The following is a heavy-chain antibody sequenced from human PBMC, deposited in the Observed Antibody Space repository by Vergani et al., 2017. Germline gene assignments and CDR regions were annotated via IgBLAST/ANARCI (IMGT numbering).Heavy chain of an antibody. CDR1: GFPFSGSA. D-gene: IGHD2-8*02. CDR3: AVVYAIVPGMDV. CDR2: IRSKANSYAT. Sequence: EVQLVESGGGLVQPGGSLKLSCAASGFPFSGSAMHWVRQASGKGLEWVGRIRSKANSYATAYAASVKGRFTISRDDSKNTAYLQMNSLKTEDTAVYYCAVVYAIVPGMDVWGQGTTVTVSS. V-gene: IGHV3-73*01. J-gene: IGHJ6*02.